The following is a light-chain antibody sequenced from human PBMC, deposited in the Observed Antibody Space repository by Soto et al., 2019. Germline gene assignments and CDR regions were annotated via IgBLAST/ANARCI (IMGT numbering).Light chain of an antibody. V-gene: IGKV1-5*01. CDR3: HQYGISPPVT. J-gene: IGKJ5*01. Sequence: DIQMTQSPSTLSASVGDRVTITCRASQSISSWLAWCQQKPGRAPKLLIYDASSLESGVPSRFSGSGSGTDFTLTISRLEPEDFAMYYCHQYGISPPVTFGQGTRLEI. CDR1: QSISSW. CDR2: DAS.